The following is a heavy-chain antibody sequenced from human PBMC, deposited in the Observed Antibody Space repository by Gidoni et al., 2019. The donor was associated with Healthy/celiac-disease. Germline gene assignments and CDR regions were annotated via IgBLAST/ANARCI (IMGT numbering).Heavy chain of an antibody. CDR1: GGSIRSGGYY. D-gene: IGHD5-12*01. V-gene: IGHV4-31*03. Sequence: QVQLQASGPGLVKPSQTLSLTCTVSGGSIRSGGYYWSWIRQHPGKGLEWIGYIYYSGSTYYNPSLKSRVTISVDTSKNQFSLKLSSVTAADTAVYYCARSPRRWLREGLFDYWGQGTLVTVSS. CDR2: IYYSGST. J-gene: IGHJ4*02. CDR3: ARSPRRWLREGLFDY.